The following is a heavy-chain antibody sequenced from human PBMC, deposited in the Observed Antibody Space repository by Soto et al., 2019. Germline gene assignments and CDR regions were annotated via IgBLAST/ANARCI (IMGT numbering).Heavy chain of an antibody. Sequence: PSQTFSLTCAISGDSVSSSSVTWNWIRQSPSRGLEWLGRTYYRSKWYNDYAESVKSRITINPDTSKNQFSLHLNSVTPEDTAVYTYVRLIGNGWLACWGQGTLVTVSS. J-gene: IGHJ5*01. V-gene: IGHV6-1*01. CDR1: GDSVSSSSVT. D-gene: IGHD3-16*02. CDR3: VRLIGNGWLAC. CDR2: TYYRSKWYN.